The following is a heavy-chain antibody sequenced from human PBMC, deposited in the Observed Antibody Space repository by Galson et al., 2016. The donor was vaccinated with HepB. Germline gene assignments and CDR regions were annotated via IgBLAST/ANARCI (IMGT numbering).Heavy chain of an antibody. D-gene: IGHD5-24*01. CDR3: TQNSDGSDS. CDR1: GFTFGDYG. CDR2: IRSKAYGGTT. V-gene: IGHV3-49*03. Sequence: SLRLSCAASGFTFGDYGMSWFRQAPGKGLEWVGFIRSKAYGGTTEYAASVKGRFTISRADSKRIAYLQMNRLKTEDTAVYYFTQNSDGSDSWGQGTLVTVSS. J-gene: IGHJ4*02.